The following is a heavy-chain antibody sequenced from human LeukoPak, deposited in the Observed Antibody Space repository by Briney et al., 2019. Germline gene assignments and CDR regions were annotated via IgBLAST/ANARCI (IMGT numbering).Heavy chain of an antibody. CDR3: ARGPPDCSSTSCYAFDAFDI. CDR1: GDSISSSNYY. D-gene: IGHD2-2*01. V-gene: IGHV4-39*07. J-gene: IGHJ3*02. Sequence: SETLSLTCSVSGDSISSSNYYCGWIRQPPGKGLEWIGSIYYSGSTQYNPSLKSRVTISVDRSKNQFSLKVSSVTAADTAVYYCARGPPDCSSTSCYAFDAFDIWGQGTMVTVSS. CDR2: IYYSGST.